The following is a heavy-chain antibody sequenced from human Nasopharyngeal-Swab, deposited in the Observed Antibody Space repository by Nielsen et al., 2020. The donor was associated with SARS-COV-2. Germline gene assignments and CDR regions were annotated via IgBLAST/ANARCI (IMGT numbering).Heavy chain of an antibody. CDR1: GFTFDNYE. J-gene: IGHJ5*02. V-gene: IGHV3-48*03. Sequence: GASLKISCAASGFTFDNYEMNWVRQAPGKRLEWVSYISTSGATIHYADSVRGRFTISRDNAKKSLYLQMNSLRAEDTAVYYCARASRGWSWGQGTLVTVSS. D-gene: IGHD6-19*01. CDR2: ISTSGATI. CDR3: ARASRGWS.